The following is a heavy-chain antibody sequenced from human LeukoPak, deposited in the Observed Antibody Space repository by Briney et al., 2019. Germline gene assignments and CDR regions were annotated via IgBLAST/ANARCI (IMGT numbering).Heavy chain of an antibody. V-gene: IGHV3-7*01. D-gene: IGHD6-13*01. CDR3: ASCHSSIANSPIDY. Sequence: GGSLRLSFAASGFTFSSYWMSWVRQAPGKGLEWVANIKQDGSEKYYVDSVKGRFTISRDNAKNSLYLQMNSLRAEDTAVYYCASCHSSIANSPIDYWGQGTLVTVSS. CDR1: GFTFSSYW. CDR2: IKQDGSEK. J-gene: IGHJ4*02.